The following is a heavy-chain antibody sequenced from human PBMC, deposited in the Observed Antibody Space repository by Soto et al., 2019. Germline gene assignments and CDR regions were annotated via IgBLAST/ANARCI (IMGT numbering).Heavy chain of an antibody. CDR3: AGMGVAATPSDAFDI. Sequence: QVQLVESGGGVVQPGRSLRLSCAASGFTFSSYGMHWVRQAPGKGLEWVAVIWYDGSNKYYADSVKGRFTISRDNSKNTLYLQMNSLRAEDTAVYYCAGMGVAATPSDAFDIWGQGTMVTVSS. V-gene: IGHV3-33*01. D-gene: IGHD2-15*01. CDR1: GFTFSSYG. CDR2: IWYDGSNK. J-gene: IGHJ3*02.